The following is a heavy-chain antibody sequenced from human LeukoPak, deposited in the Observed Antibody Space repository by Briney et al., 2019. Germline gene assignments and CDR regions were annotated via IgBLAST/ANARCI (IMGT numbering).Heavy chain of an antibody. CDR2: IYSGGST. CDR1: GFTVSSNY. J-gene: IGHJ6*03. V-gene: IGHV3-53*01. Sequence: GGSLRLSCAASGFTVSSNYMSWVRQAPGKGLEWVSVIYSGGSTYYADSVKGRPTISRDNSKNTLYLQMNSLRAEDTAVYYCARDRCSGGSCYYYYYMDVWGKGTTVTVSS. CDR3: ARDRCSGGSCYYYYYMDV. D-gene: IGHD2-15*01.